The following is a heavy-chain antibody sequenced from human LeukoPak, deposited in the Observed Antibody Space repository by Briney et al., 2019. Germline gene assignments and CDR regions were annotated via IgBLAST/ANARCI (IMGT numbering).Heavy chain of an antibody. J-gene: IGHJ4*02. CDR3: ARQWLVSPLFDY. CDR1: RGSFSGYY. Sequence: SETLSLTCAVYRGSFSGYYWSWIRQPPGKGLEWIGEINHSGSTNYNPSLKSRVTISVETSKNQLALKLSSMTAADTALYYCARQWLVSPLFDYWGQGTLVTVSS. D-gene: IGHD6-19*01. V-gene: IGHV4-34*01. CDR2: INHSGST.